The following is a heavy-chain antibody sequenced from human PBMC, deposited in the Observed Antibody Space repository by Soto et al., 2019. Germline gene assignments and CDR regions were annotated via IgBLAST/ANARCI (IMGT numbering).Heavy chain of an antibody. J-gene: IGHJ5*02. Sequence: ASVKVSCKASGYTFTSYDINWVRQATGQGLEWMGWMNPNSGNTGYAQKFQGRVTMTRNTSISTAYMELSSLRSEDTAVYYCARGDEWANWFDPLGQGTLVTVSS. CDR3: ARGDEWANWFDP. V-gene: IGHV1-8*01. CDR2: MNPNSGNT. D-gene: IGHD1-26*01. CDR1: GYTFTSYD.